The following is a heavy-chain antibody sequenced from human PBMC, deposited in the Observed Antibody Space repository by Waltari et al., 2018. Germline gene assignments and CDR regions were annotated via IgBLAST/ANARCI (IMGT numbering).Heavy chain of an antibody. J-gene: IGHJ5*02. V-gene: IGHV1-69*12. CDR3: ARVRNWFDP. CDR2: IIPIFGTT. Sequence: QVRLVQSGAEVTKPGPSLKVSFKASGGTFRSSAISAVRKAPGQGLEWMGGIIPIFGTTNYAHEFQGRVTNTADDSTSTAYMELSRLRSEDTAVYYCARVRNWFDPWGQGTLVTVSS. CDR1: GGTFRSSA.